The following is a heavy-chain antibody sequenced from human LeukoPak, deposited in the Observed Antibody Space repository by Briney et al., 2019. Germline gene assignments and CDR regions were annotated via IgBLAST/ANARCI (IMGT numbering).Heavy chain of an antibody. CDR1: GFTFSSYS. J-gene: IGHJ6*03. D-gene: IGHD2-2*01. V-gene: IGHV3-21*01. CDR3: ARVLPAPVDYYYMDV. CDR2: ISSSRSYK. Sequence: GGSLRLSCAASGFTFSSYSMNWVRQAPGKGLEWVSSISSSRSYKYYADSLKGRFTISRDNAKNSLYLQMNSLTAEDTAVYYCARVLPAPVDYYYMDVWGKGTTVTVSS.